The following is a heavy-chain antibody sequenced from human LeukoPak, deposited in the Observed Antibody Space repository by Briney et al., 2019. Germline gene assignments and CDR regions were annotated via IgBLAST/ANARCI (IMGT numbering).Heavy chain of an antibody. V-gene: IGHV3-30*03. CDR3: ARDSSSPYWYLNL. CDR1: GFTFSSYG. CDR2: ISYDGSNK. Sequence: GRSLRLSCAASGFTFSSYGMHWVRQAPGKGLEWVAVISYDGSNKYYADSVKGRFTIPRDNAKNSLYLQMNSLRAEDTAVYYCARDSSSPYWYLNLWGRGTLVTVSS. J-gene: IGHJ2*01.